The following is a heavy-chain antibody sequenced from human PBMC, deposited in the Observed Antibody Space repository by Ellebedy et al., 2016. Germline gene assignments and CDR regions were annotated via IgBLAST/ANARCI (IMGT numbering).Heavy chain of an antibody. Sequence: ASVKVSXKASSYTFTTFSITWVRQVPGQGLEWMGFVNTFSGNTKFAQKFQGRVSMTTDSSTHTAYMDLRSLRSDDTDMYYCAKTSGWGYGENWGQGTLVTVSS. CDR1: SYTFTTFS. J-gene: IGHJ4*02. D-gene: IGHD3-10*01. V-gene: IGHV1-18*04. CDR2: VNTFSGNT. CDR3: AKTSGWGYGEN.